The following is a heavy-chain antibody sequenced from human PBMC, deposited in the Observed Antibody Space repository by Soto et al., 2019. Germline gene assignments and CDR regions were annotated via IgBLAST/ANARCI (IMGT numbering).Heavy chain of an antibody. CDR2: INAGNGNT. J-gene: IGHJ4*02. V-gene: IGHV1-3*05. CDR3: ARAVAVPASCDY. Sequence: QVQRVQSGAEEKKPGASVKVSCKASGYSFTSYAMHWVRQAPGQRLEWMGWINAGNGNTKYSQKFQGRVTITRDTSASTAYMELRSLRSEDTAMYYCARAVAVPASCDYWGQGTLVTVSS. CDR1: GYSFTSYA. D-gene: IGHD6-19*01.